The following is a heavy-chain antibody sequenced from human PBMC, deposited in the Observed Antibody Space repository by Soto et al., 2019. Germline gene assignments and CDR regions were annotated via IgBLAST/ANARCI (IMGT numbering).Heavy chain of an antibody. CDR2: ISSSSSPI. V-gene: IGHV3-48*02. Sequence: EVQLVESGGGWVQPGGSLRLSCVASGFTFSSYGMNWVRRAPGKGLEWVSYISSSSSPIYYADSVKGRFTISRDNAENSLYLQMNSLRDEDTAVYYCATRSSPERQVVTRHFDYWGQGTLLTVSS. CDR3: ATRSSPERQVVTRHFDY. D-gene: IGHD3-22*01. CDR1: GFTFSSYG. J-gene: IGHJ4*02.